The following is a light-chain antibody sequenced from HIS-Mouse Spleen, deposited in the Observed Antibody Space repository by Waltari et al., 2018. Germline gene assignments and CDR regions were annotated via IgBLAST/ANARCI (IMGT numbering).Light chain of an antibody. Sequence: SYELPQPPSASVSPGQTARITCSGHALPKKYAYWYQQKSGQAPVLVIYEDSKRPSGIPERFSGSSSGTMATLTISGAQVEDEADYYCYSTDSSGNHRVFGGGTKLTVL. CDR1: ALPKKY. CDR3: YSTDSSGNHRV. CDR2: EDS. V-gene: IGLV3-10*01. J-gene: IGLJ2*01.